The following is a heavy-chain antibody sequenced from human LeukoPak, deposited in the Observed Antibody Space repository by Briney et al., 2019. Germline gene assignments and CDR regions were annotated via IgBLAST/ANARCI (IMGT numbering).Heavy chain of an antibody. CDR2: ISYDGSNK. Sequence: GGSLRLSCAASGFTFSSYAMHWVRQAPGKGLEWVAVISYDGSNKYYADSVKGRFTISRDNSKNTLYLQMNSLRAEGTAVYYCAREHSPDFWSGYYKQYYFDYWGQGTLVTVSS. J-gene: IGHJ4*02. CDR1: GFTFSSYA. D-gene: IGHD3-3*01. V-gene: IGHV3-30-3*01. CDR3: AREHSPDFWSGYYKQYYFDY.